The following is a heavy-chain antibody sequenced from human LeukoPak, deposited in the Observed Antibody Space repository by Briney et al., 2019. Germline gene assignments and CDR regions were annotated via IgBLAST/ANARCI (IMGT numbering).Heavy chain of an antibody. V-gene: IGHV4-39*01. J-gene: IGHJ4*02. D-gene: IGHD2-8*01. CDR2: IYYSGST. Sequence: SETLSLTCTLSGGSISSSSYYWGWIRQPPGKGLEWIGSIYYSGSTYYNPSLKSRVTISVDTSKNQFSLKLSSVTAADTAVYYCASPLGYCTNGVCYVYWGQGTLVTVSS. CDR1: GGSISSSSYY. CDR3: ASPLGYCTNGVCYVY.